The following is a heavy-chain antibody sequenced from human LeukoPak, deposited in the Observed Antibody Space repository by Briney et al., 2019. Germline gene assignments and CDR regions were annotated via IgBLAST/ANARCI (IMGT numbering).Heavy chain of an antibody. CDR1: GGSISSYY. CDR2: IYHSGST. CDR3: ARLGISGSGSYLDY. D-gene: IGHD3-10*01. J-gene: IGHJ4*02. Sequence: SETLSLTCTVSGGSISSYYWSWIRQPPGKGLEWIGYIYHSGSTNYNPSLKSRVTISVDTSKNQFSLKLSSVTAADTAVYYCARLGISGSGSYLDYWGQGTLVTVSS. V-gene: IGHV4-59*08.